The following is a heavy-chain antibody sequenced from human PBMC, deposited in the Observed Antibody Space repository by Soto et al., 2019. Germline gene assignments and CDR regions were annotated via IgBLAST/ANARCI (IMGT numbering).Heavy chain of an antibody. D-gene: IGHD7-27*01. Sequence: PGGSLRLSWAASGFTFSNYDMHWVRQAPGEGLEWVSGIGAASDTYYPVSVQGRFTVSRDNAKKSLYLQMNSLRAGDTAVYYCARGVLGPGDYYCGMDVWDQGTTITVSS. CDR1: GFTFSNYD. CDR2: IGAASDT. CDR3: ARGVLGPGDYYCGMDV. J-gene: IGHJ6*02. V-gene: IGHV3-13*01.